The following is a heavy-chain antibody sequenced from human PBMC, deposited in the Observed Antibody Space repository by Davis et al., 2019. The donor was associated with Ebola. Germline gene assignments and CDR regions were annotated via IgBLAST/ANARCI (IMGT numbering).Heavy chain of an antibody. D-gene: IGHD2-15*01. CDR1: GGSVSSGGYY. J-gene: IGHJ4*02. Sequence: MPSETLSLTCSVSGGSVSSGGYYWNWIRQPPGKGLEWIGYIYYSGSTDYSPSLRGRATISLDMSKNQFSLKLTSVTAADTAVYYCARTDRVCSGGRCYSGDDFDYWGQGTLVTVSS. V-gene: IGHV4-61*08. CDR2: IYYSGST. CDR3: ARTDRVCSGGRCYSGDDFDY.